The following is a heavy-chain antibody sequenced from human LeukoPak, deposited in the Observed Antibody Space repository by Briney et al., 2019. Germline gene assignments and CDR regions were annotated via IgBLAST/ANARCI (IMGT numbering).Heavy chain of an antibody. CDR2: MNPNSGNT. CDR3: ARGRPAAARGFFDY. Sequence: ASVKVSCKASGYTFTSYDINWVRQATGQGLEWMGWMNPNSGNTGYAQKFQGRVTITRNTSISTAYMELSSLRSEDTAVYYCARGRPAAARGFFDYWGQGTLVTVSS. V-gene: IGHV1-8*03. J-gene: IGHJ4*02. CDR1: GYTFTSYD. D-gene: IGHD2-2*01.